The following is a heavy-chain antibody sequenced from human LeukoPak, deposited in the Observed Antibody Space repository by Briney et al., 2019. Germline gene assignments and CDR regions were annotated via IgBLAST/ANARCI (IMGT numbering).Heavy chain of an antibody. CDR3: AREVVPAANNDAFDI. Sequence: PSETLSLTCTVSGGSISSSSYYWSWIRQPAGKGLEWIGRIYTSGSTNYNPSLKSRVTISVDTSKNQFSLKLSSVTAADTAVYYCAREVVPAANNDAFDIWGQGTMVTVSS. CDR2: IYTSGST. V-gene: IGHV4-61*02. J-gene: IGHJ3*02. D-gene: IGHD2-2*01. CDR1: GGSISSSSYY.